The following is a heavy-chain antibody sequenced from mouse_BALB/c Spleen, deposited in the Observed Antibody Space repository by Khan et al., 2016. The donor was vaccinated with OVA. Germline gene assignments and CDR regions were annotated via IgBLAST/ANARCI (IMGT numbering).Heavy chain of an antibody. CDR3: ARIDGSDFDY. CDR2: INPHIGET. D-gene: IGHD1-1*01. V-gene: IGHV1-20*02. CDR1: GYSFTGYF. Sequence: EVKLLESGPELVKPGASVKISCKASGYSFTGYFMNWVMQSHGKSLEWIGRINPHIGETFYNQKFKGKATLTVDESSSTAHMELRSLASEDSAVYYCARIDGSDFDYWGQGTTLTVSS. J-gene: IGHJ2*01.